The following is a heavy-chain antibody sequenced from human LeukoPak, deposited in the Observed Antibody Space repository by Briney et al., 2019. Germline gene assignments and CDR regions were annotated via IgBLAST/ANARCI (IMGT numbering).Heavy chain of an antibody. CDR1: GYTFTGYY. Sequence: GASVKVSCKASGYTFTGYYMHWVRQAPGQGLEWMGWINPNSGGTNYAQKFQGRVTMTRDTSISTAYMELSRLRSDDTAVYYCASSLDIVVVPAAISLDYWGQGTLDTVSS. D-gene: IGHD2-2*03. CDR2: INPNSGGT. CDR3: ASSLDIVVVPAAISLDY. J-gene: IGHJ4*02. V-gene: IGHV1-2*02.